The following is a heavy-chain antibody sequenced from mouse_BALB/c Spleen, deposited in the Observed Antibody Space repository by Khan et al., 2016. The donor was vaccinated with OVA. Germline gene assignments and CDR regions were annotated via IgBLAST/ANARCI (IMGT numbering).Heavy chain of an antibody. CDR2: IWSDGRT. V-gene: IGHV2-6-2*01. J-gene: IGHJ1*01. CDR1: GFSLTNFG. Sequence: VQLQESGPDLVAPSQSLSITCTVSGFSLTNFGVHWVRQPPGKGLEWLVVIWSDGRTTYNSALNSRLSISKDNSKSQVFLKMNSLQTDDTAMYYCARHRFGYFDVWGAGTTVTVSS. CDR3: ARHRFGYFDV.